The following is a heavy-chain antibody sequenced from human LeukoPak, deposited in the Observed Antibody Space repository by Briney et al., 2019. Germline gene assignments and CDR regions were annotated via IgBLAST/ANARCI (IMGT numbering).Heavy chain of an antibody. CDR1: GFNFSDYY. CDR3: ARQKLVLDH. J-gene: IGHJ4*02. V-gene: IGHV3-11*01. Sequence: GGSLRLSCAASGFNFSDYYMTWIRQAPGKGLEWLSYMSNNGYSKYYRDSVKGRFTISRDNAKNALYLEMTGLTVDDTAIYQCARQKLVLDHWGRGTLVTV. CDR2: MSNNGYSK.